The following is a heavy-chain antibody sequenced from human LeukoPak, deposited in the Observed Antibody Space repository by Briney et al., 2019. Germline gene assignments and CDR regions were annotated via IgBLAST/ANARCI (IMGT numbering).Heavy chain of an antibody. CDR3: ARGRQNSGSYSDAFDI. V-gene: IGHV3-43*01. CDR1: GFTFDDYT. CDR2: ISWDGDST. Sequence: GGSLRLSCAASGFTFDDYTTHWVRQAPGKGLEWVSLISWDGDSTYYADSLKGRFTISRDNAKNSLSLQMNSLRAEDTAVYYCARGRQNSGSYSDAFDIWGQGTVVTVSS. J-gene: IGHJ3*02. D-gene: IGHD1-26*01.